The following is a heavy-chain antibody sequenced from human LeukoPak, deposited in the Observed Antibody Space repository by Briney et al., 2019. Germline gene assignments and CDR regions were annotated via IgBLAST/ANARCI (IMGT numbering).Heavy chain of an antibody. V-gene: IGHV3-30*02. CDR2: IRSDGSNK. CDR3: AKGRAGMVRGVCDY. J-gene: IGHJ4*02. Sequence: GGSLRLSCAGSGFTFSSYGMHWVRQAPGKGLEWMAFIRSDGSNKYYADSLKGRFTISRDNSKNTLYLQMSSLRVDDTAVYYCAKGRAGMVRGVCDYWGQGTLVTVSS. CDR1: GFTFSSYG. D-gene: IGHD3-10*01.